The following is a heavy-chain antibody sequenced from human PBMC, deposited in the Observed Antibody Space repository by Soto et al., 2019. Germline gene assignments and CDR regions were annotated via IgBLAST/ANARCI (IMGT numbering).Heavy chain of an antibody. CDR3: ERMGLPLYYYYGMDV. Sequence: GESLKISCNGSGYSFTSYWIGWVRQMPGKGLEWMGIIYPGDSDTRYSPSFQGQVTISADKSISTAYLQWSSLKASDTAMYYCERMGLPLYYYYGMDVWGPGTKVTVSS. V-gene: IGHV5-51*01. CDR2: IYPGDSDT. J-gene: IGHJ6*02. D-gene: IGHD5-18*01. CDR1: GYSFTSYW.